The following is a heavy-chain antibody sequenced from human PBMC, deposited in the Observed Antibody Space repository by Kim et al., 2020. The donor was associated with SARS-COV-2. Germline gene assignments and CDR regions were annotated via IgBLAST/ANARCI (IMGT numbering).Heavy chain of an antibody. CDR2: IYYSGST. D-gene: IGHD3-3*01. CDR1: GGSISSYY. CDR3: ARGPGMTIFGVVTNYYYYGMDV. V-gene: IGHV4-59*13. Sequence: SETLSLTCTVSGGSISSYYWSWIRQPPGKGLEWIGYIYYSGSTNYNPSLKSRVTISVDTSKNQFSLKLSSVTAADTAVYYCARGPGMTIFGVVTNYYYYGMDVWGQGTTVTVSS. J-gene: IGHJ6*02.